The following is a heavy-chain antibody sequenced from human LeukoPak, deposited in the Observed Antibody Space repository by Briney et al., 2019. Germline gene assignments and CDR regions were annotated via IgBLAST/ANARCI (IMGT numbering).Heavy chain of an antibody. CDR3: ARGNRDIYDFWSGYYKTKPNWFDP. CDR2: INHTGST. Sequence: SETLSLTCAVYGGSFSGYYWSWIRQPPGKGLEWIGEINHTGSTNYNPSLKSRVTISVDTSKNQFSLKLSSVTAADTAVYYCARGNRDIYDFWSGYYKTKPNWFDPWGQGTLVTVSS. CDR1: GGSFSGYY. D-gene: IGHD3-3*01. V-gene: IGHV4-34*01. J-gene: IGHJ5*02.